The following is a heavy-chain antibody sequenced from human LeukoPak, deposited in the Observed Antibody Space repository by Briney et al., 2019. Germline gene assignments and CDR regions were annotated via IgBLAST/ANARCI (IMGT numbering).Heavy chain of an antibody. J-gene: IGHJ4*02. CDR1: GGSISSGGYFY. CDR3: ARDRDGYSQFDS. Sequence: PSETLSLTCTASGGSISSGGYFYYGWIRQHPGKGLEWIGYIYYTGSTYYDPSLKSRVSISVDTSKNQFSLKLSSVTAADTAVYYCARDRDGYSQFDSWGQGTLVTVSS. CDR2: IYYTGST. V-gene: IGHV4-31*03. D-gene: IGHD3-22*01.